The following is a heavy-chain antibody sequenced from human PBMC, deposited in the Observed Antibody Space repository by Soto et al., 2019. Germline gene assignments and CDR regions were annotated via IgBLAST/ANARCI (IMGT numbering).Heavy chain of an antibody. Sequence: EVQLLESGGGLVQPGGSLRLSCAASGFTFSSYAMSWVRQAPGKGLEWVSAISGSGGSTYYADSVKGRFTISRDNSKNTLYLQMNSLRAEDTAVYYCAKGAKSVFGVVIIANDYWGQGTLVTVSS. CDR2: ISGSGGST. J-gene: IGHJ4*02. D-gene: IGHD3-3*01. CDR1: GFTFSSYA. V-gene: IGHV3-23*01. CDR3: AKGAKSVFGVVIIANDY.